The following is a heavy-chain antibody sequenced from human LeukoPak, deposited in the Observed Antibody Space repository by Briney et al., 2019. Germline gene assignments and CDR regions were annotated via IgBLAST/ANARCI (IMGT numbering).Heavy chain of an antibody. CDR2: IGGRGGST. CDR1: GFTFSSFT. J-gene: IGHJ4*02. D-gene: IGHD3-10*01. V-gene: IGHV3-23*01. Sequence: GGSLRLSCAASGFTFSSFTMTWVRQAPGKGLEWVSAIGGRGGSTYYADSLEGRFTIARDNSKDMVYLQMNSLRAEDTAVYYCAREVLMGPRYFDYWGQGTLVTVSS. CDR3: AREVLMGPRYFDY.